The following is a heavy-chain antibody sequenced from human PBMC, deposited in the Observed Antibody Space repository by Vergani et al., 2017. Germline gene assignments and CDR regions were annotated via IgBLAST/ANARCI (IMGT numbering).Heavy chain of an antibody. CDR2: ICGSGGST. D-gene: IGHD3-22*01. V-gene: IGHV3-23*01. CDR1: GFTFSSYA. CDR3: AKDFDAISRLSFVWDYYDSSGYWGGCSDY. Sequence: EVQLLESGGGLVQPGGSLRLSCAASGFTFSSYAMSWVRQAPGKGLEWVSAICGSGGSTYYADSVKGRFTISRDNSKNTLYLQMNSLRAEDTAVYYCAKDFDAISRLSFVWDYYDSSGYWGGCSDYWGQGTLVTVSS. J-gene: IGHJ4*02.